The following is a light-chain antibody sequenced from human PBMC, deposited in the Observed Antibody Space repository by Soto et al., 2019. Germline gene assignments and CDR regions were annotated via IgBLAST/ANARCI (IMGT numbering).Light chain of an antibody. V-gene: IGKV3-20*01. CDR1: QSVADNC. CDR3: QQYGHSPRT. Sequence: EIVLTQSPGTLSLSPGERATLSCRASQSVADNCLAWYQQKPGQAPRLLIYAASRRATGIPDTFSGSGSGTNFTLTITRLEPEDFALYYCQQYGHSPRTFGQGTRVEIK. J-gene: IGKJ1*01. CDR2: AAS.